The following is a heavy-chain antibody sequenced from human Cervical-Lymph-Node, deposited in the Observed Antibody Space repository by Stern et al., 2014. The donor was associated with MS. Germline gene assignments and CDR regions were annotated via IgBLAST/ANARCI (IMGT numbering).Heavy chain of an antibody. D-gene: IGHD2-2*01. V-gene: IGHV4-59*01. Sequence: QLQLQESGPGLVKPSETLSLTCTVSGGSITTYYWSWIRQPPGKGLEWIGYFDNTGSTTYNPSLKSRVTISADTSKNQLSLKLTSVTTADTAVYYCARNAVFDYWGQGILVTVS. CDR1: GGSITTYY. J-gene: IGHJ4*02. CDR2: FDNTGST. CDR3: ARNAVFDY.